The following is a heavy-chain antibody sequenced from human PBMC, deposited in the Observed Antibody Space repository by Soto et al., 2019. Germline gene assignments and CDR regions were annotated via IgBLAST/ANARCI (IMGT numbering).Heavy chain of an antibody. D-gene: IGHD1-1*01. Sequence: SETLTLTCAVYGGSFSGYYWSWIRQPPGKGLEWIGEINHSGSTNYNPSLKSRVTISVDTSKNQFSLKLSSVTAADTAVYYCAREEVELERRTWGFDYWGQGTLVTVSS. CDR3: AREEVELERRTWGFDY. CDR2: INHSGST. J-gene: IGHJ4*02. V-gene: IGHV4-34*01. CDR1: GGSFSGYY.